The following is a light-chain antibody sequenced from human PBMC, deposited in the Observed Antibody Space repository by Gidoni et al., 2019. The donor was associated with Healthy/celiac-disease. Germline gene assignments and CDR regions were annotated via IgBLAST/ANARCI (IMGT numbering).Light chain of an antibody. V-gene: IGKV1-8*01. CDR1: QGLSSY. J-gene: IGKJ1*01. Sequence: AIRLTHSPSSFPASTGDRVTITCRASQGLSSYLAWYQQKPGKAPKLLIYAASTLQRGVPSRFSGSGSGTDFTLTISCPQWEDFATYYCQQYYSYPRTFGQGTKVEIK. CDR3: QQYYSYPRT. CDR2: AAS.